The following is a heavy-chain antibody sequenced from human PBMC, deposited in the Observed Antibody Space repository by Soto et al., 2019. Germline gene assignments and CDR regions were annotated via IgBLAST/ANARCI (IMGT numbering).Heavy chain of an antibody. V-gene: IGHV1-2*02. CDR2: INPNSGGT. CDR1: GYTFTGYY. J-gene: IGHJ4*02. D-gene: IGHD3-10*01. CDR3: ARGLWFGELSPETGGY. Sequence: QVQLVQSGAEVKKPGASVKVSCKASGYTFTGYYMHWVRQAPGQGLEWMGWINPNSGGTNYAQKFPCRVTITRDTSISTAYMELSRLRSDDTAVYYCARGLWFGELSPETGGYCGQGTLVTVSS.